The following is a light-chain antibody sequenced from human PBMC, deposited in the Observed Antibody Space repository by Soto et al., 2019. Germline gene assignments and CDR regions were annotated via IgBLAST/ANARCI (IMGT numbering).Light chain of an antibody. CDR1: QRVYSN. J-gene: IGKJ2*01. CDR3: QQYYSYSST. V-gene: IGKV3-15*01. CDR2: GAS. Sequence: EILMTQSPDTLSVSPGESATLSCRASQRVYSNLAWYQQRPGQAPRLLIYGASTRATGVPARFSGRGSGTEFTLTISSLQSEDFATYYCQQYYSYSSTFGQGTKLEIK.